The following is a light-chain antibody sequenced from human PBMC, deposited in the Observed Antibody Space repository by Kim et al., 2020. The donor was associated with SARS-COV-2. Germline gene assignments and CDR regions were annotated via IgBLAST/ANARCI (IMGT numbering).Light chain of an antibody. CDR2: ASS. CDR1: QSVSRTY. Sequence: GERATLSCRASQSVSRTYVAWYQQKLGQAPSLLVFASSSRTAGTPDRFSGSGSGTDFTLTISRVEPDDFAVYYCQLFSSSPPAYTFGQGTKLEI. V-gene: IGKV3-20*01. J-gene: IGKJ2*01. CDR3: QLFSSSPPAYT.